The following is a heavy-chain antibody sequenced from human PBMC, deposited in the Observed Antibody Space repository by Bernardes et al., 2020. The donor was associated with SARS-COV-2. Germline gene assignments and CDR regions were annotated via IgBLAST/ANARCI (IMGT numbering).Heavy chain of an antibody. CDR3: ARDLYSTSSGLVY. V-gene: IGHV1-18*04. CDR1: GYTFTNYG. J-gene: IGHJ4*02. D-gene: IGHD6-6*01. Sequence: SFKVSCKASGYTFTNYGVNWVRQAPGQGPEWMGWINPYNGDTNYGQNFQGRVTMTTDTSTSTGYMELRSLRFDDTAVYYCARDLYSTSSGLVYWGQGTLVTVSS. CDR2: INPYNGDT.